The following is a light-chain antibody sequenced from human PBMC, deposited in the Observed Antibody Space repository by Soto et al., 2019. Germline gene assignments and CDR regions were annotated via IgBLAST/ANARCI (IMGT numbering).Light chain of an antibody. Sequence: PGEGATLSCRASQSVDSYLAWYQQKPGQAPRLLIYEASNRATGIPARFRGSGSGTDFTLTISSLEPEDFAVYYCQNFENSPYTFGQGTRLEI. CDR2: EAS. J-gene: IGKJ2*01. CDR1: QSVDSY. CDR3: QNFENSPYT. V-gene: IGKV3-11*01.